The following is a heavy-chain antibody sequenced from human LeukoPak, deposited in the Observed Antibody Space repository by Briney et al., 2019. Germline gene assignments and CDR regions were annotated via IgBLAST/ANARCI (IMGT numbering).Heavy chain of an antibody. CDR2: ISGHGGNT. Sequence: QPGGSLLLSCATYGFTFVDFAMPSVRQAPGKGLEWVSLISGHGGNTYYADSVKGRFTISRDNSKNTLYLQMSSLRAEDTAVYYCAKTIRAIIVSQGSVYWGQGTLVTVSA. D-gene: IGHD3-10*01. CDR3: AKTIRAIIVSQGSVY. CDR1: GFTFVDFA. J-gene: IGHJ4*02. V-gene: IGHV3-43*02.